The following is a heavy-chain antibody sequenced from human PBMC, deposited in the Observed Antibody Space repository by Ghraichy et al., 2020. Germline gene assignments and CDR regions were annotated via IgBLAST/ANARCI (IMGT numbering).Heavy chain of an antibody. CDR1: GFTFSSYS. CDR3: ARGVNINSSGRFDP. V-gene: IGHV3-48*02. J-gene: IGHJ5*02. Sequence: GESLNISCAASGFTFSSYSMNWVRQAPGKGLEWVSYISYSSSAIYYADSVKGRFTISRDNAKNSLYLQMNSLRDEDTAVYYCARGVNINSSGRFDPWGQGTHDTVSA. CDR2: ISYSSSAI. D-gene: IGHD2/OR15-2a*01.